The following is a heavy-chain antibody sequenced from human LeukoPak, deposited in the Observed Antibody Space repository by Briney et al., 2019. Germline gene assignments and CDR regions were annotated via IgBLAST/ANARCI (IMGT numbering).Heavy chain of an antibody. Sequence: GGSLRLSCAVSGFTFSNFDMNWVRQAPGKGLEWVSSITSTSSYIYYADSVKGRFTISRDNAKNSLYLQMNSLRAEDTAVYYCARVRSERDYYDLDVWGQGTTVTVSS. CDR3: ARVRSERDYYDLDV. D-gene: IGHD5-24*01. CDR1: GFTFSNFD. V-gene: IGHV3-21*01. CDR2: ITSTSSYI. J-gene: IGHJ6*02.